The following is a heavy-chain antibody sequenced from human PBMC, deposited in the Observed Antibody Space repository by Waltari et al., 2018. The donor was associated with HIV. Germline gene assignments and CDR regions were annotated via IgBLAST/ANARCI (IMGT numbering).Heavy chain of an antibody. J-gene: IGHJ5*02. Sequence: QVQLQQWGAGLLKPSETLSLTCAVYGGSFSGYYWSWIRQPPGKGLEWIGEINHSGRTNYNPSLKSRVTISVDTSKNQFSLKLSSVTAADTAVYYCARAHQIFGVVGSWFDPWGQGTLVTVSS. D-gene: IGHD3-3*01. CDR1: GGSFSGYY. CDR3: ARAHQIFGVVGSWFDP. CDR2: INHSGRT. V-gene: IGHV4-34*01.